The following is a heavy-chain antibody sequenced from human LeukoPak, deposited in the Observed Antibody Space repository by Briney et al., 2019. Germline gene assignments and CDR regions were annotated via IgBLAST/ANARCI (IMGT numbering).Heavy chain of an antibody. CDR1: GFTFSSYA. V-gene: IGHV3-23*01. J-gene: IGHJ4*02. CDR3: ATPLDYYDSSGYHQEGD. CDR2: ISGSGGST. D-gene: IGHD3-22*01. Sequence: GGSLRLSCAASGFTFSSYAMSWVRQAPGKGLEWVSAISGSGGSTYYADSVKGRFTISRDNSKNTLYLQMNSLRAEDTAVYYCATPLDYYDSSGYHQEGDWGQGTLVTVSS.